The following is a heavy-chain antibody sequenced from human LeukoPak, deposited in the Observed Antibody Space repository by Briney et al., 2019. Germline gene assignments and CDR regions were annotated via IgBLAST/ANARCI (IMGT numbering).Heavy chain of an antibody. D-gene: IGHD4-11*01. J-gene: IGHJ4*02. V-gene: IGHV1-18*01. CDR3: ARGGQNSNYVAHFDY. CDR2: ISAYNGNT. Sequence: ASVKVSCKASGYTFTSYGISWVRQAPGQGLEWMGWISAYNGNTNHAQKLQGRVTMTTDTSTSTAYMELRSLRSDDTAVYYCARGGQNSNYVAHFDYWGQGTLVTVSS. CDR1: GYTFTSYG.